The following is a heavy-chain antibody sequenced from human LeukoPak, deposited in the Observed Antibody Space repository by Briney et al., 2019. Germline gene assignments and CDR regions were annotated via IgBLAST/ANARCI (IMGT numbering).Heavy chain of an antibody. CDR1: GGSFSGYY. CDR2: INRGGNT. J-gene: IGHJ4*02. D-gene: IGHD3-10*01. CDR3: ARGRGSGSYYYD. V-gene: IGHV4-34*01. Sequence: MASETLSLTCAVYGGSFSGYYWGWFRQPPGRGLEWLGEINRGGNTNYNPSLKSRVTISVDTSRSQFSLKLSSVTAADTAVYYCARGRGSGSYYYDWGQGTLVTVSS.